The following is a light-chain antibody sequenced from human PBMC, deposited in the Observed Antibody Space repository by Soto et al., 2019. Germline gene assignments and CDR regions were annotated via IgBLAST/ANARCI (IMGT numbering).Light chain of an antibody. CDR2: DAS. J-gene: IGKJ5*01. Sequence: DIQMSQSPSSPSASVGDRVTITCQASQDINKNLIWYQQKPGKAPKLLIYDASDLETGVPSRFSGSGSGTGFTFTISSLQPEDFATYYCQQYESLPLTFGQGTRLEI. CDR3: QQYESLPLT. CDR1: QDINKN. V-gene: IGKV1-33*01.